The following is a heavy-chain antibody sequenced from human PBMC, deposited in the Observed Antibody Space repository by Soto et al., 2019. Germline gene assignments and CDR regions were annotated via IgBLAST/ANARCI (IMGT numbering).Heavy chain of an antibody. CDR2: IYFSGST. J-gene: IGHJ4*02. CDR3: ASHGSY. Sequence: QLQLQESGPGLVKPSETLSLICNVSGVSIRSTSYYWTWIRQPPGKGLEWIGTIYFSGSTFYNPSLKSRGSISVDTSKNQFSLNLTSVTDGDTAVYYCASHGSYWGQGTLVTVSS. V-gene: IGHV4-39*01. CDR1: GVSIRSTSYY.